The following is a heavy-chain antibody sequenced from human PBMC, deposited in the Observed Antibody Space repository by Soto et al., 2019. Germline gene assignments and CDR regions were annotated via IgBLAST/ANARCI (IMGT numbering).Heavy chain of an antibody. CDR3: ASRAMAVTWFDP. J-gene: IGHJ5*02. V-gene: IGHV1-69*13. D-gene: IGHD6-19*01. CDR1: GGTDGTYS. Sequence: GASVKVSCKVSGGTDGTYSINWVRQAPGQGLEWMGAIIPILSTTNYAQGFQGRVTITADESTGTVYLELTSLKFEDTAVYYCASRAMAVTWFDPWGQGTLVTVSS. CDR2: IIPILSTT.